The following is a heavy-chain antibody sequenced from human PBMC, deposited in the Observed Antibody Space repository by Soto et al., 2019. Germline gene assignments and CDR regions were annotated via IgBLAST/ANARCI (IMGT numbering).Heavy chain of an antibody. CDR2: IYYSGST. J-gene: IGHJ4*02. CDR3: SRDRRGYDLSVGGFDY. D-gene: IGHD5-12*01. CDR1: GGSISSGGYY. Sequence: QVQLQESGPGLVNPSQTLSLTCTVSGGSISSGGYYWSWIRQHPGKGLEWIGYIYYSGSTYYNPSLKSRVTISVDTSKNQCSLKLSSVTAADTAVYYCSRDRRGYDLSVGGFDYWGQGTLVTVSS. V-gene: IGHV4-31*03.